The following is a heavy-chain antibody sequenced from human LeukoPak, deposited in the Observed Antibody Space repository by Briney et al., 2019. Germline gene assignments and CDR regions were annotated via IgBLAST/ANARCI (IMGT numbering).Heavy chain of an antibody. J-gene: IGHJ4*02. D-gene: IGHD3-3*01. V-gene: IGHV1-69*02. CDR1: GGTFSRYT. CDR3: ASLSGDFWSGFYYFDY. CDR2: IIPILGIA. Sequence: ASVKLSRKASGGTFSRYTISGVRQAPGQGLEWMGRIIPILGIANYTQKFQGRVTINADKSTSTAYMELSSLRSEDTAVYYCASLSGDFWSGFYYFDYWGEGTLVTVSS.